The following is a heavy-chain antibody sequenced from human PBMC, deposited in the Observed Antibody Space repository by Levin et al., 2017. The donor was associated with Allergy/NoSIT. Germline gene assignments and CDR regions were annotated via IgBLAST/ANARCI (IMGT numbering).Heavy chain of an antibody. J-gene: IGHJ6*02. D-gene: IGHD3-16*01. CDR3: ARDFGSDATGYYGMDV. Sequence: GGSLRLSCAASGFTVTDNYMSWVRQAPGKGLEWVSIMYSGGGTAYTDSVKGRFTISRDKSKNTLYLQMNSLRVEDTALYYCARDFGSDATGYYGMDVWGQGTTVTVSS. CDR2: MYSGGGT. CDR1: GFTVTDNY. V-gene: IGHV3-66*01.